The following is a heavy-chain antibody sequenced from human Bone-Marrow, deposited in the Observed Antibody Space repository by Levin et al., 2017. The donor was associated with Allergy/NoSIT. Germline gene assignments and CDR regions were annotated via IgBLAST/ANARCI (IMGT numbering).Heavy chain of an antibody. V-gene: IGHV3-30-3*01. D-gene: IGHD3-9*01. CDR1: GFTFSSYA. CDR2: ISYDGSNK. CDR3: ARDHSPPLRYFDWLLFPNDGMDV. J-gene: IGHJ6*02. Sequence: GESLKISCAASGFTFSSYAMHWVRQAPGKGLEWVAVISYDGSNKYYADSVKGRFTISRDNSKNTLYLQMNSLRAEDTAVYYCARDHSPPLRYFDWLLFPNDGMDVWGQGTTVTVSS.